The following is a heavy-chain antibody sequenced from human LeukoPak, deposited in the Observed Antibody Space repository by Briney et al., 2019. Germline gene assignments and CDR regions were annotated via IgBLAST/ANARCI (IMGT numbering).Heavy chain of an antibody. V-gene: IGHV1-24*01. CDR2: FDPEDGEA. D-gene: IGHD3-22*01. CDR1: GYTLTELS. CDR3: ATLYYDSSGYRDNWFDP. Sequence: ASVKVSCKVSGYTLTELSMHWVRRAPGRGLEWMGGFDPEDGEAIYAQKFQGRVTMTEDTSTDTAYMELSSLRSEDTAVYYCATLYYDSSGYRDNWFDPWGQGTLVTVSS. J-gene: IGHJ5*02.